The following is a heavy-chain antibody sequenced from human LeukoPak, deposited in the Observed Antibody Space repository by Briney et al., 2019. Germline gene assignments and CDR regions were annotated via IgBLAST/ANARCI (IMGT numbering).Heavy chain of an antibody. J-gene: IGHJ6*03. Sequence: SETLSLTCAVSGYSIGSGYYWGWIRQPPGKGLEWIGSISDSGSTYYNPSLKSRVTMSIDTSTNQLSLKLSSVTAADTAVYYCARDRGYYGSGSYYNRGQGSYYYYMDVWGKGTTVTISS. CDR2: ISDSGST. V-gene: IGHV4-38-2*02. D-gene: IGHD3-10*01. CDR3: ARDRGYYGSGSYYNRGQGSYYYYMDV. CDR1: GYSIGSGYY.